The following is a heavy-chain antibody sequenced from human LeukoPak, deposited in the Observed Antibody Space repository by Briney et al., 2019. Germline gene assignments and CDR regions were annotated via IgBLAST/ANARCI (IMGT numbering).Heavy chain of an antibody. V-gene: IGHV4-59*01. CDR2: IYYSGST. CDR3: ARVAARYDCMND. D-gene: IGHD5-12*01. CDR1: GGSISSYY. Sequence: SETLSLTCTVSGGSISSYYWSWIRQPQGKGLERIGYIYYSGSTNYNPYLKSRVTISVDTSKNQFSLKLSSVTAADTAVYYCARVAARYDCMNDWGQGTLVTVSS. J-gene: IGHJ4*02.